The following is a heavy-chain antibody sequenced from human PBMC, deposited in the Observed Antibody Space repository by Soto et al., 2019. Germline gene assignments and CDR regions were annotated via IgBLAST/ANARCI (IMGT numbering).Heavy chain of an antibody. V-gene: IGHV3-23*01. CDR1: GFTFINYA. D-gene: IGHD2-21*01. J-gene: IGHJ2*01. CDR2: ISGGGDAT. Sequence: EVQLLESGGDSVQPGGSVRLSCAGSGFTFINYAMNWGRQAPGKGLEWVSTISGGGDATFFADSVRGRFTFSRDNSKNTVTLQMNSLGVDDTAVYYCARKVVGSTSRPDYWYFDLWGRGTLVTVSS. CDR3: ARKVVGSTSRPDYWYFDL.